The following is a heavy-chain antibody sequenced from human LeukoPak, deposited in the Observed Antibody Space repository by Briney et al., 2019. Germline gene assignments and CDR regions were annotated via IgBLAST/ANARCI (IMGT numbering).Heavy chain of an antibody. V-gene: IGHV3-48*03. CDR2: ISAGGRTT. D-gene: IGHD3-3*01. Sequence: PGGSLRLSCAVSGLTFSNLKVNWVRQAPGKGLEWVSYISAGGRTTFYADSVTGRFTISRDNAKNSLYLQMSSLRVEDTAVYYCASWAGNTQSDSWSGPFDYWGQGSLVTVSS. CDR3: ASWAGNTQSDSWSGPFDY. J-gene: IGHJ4*02. CDR1: GLTFSNLK.